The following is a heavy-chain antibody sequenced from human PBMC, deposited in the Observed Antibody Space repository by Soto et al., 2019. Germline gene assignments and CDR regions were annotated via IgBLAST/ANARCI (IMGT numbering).Heavy chain of an antibody. CDR2: IYYSGRT. V-gene: IGHV4-39*01. CDR3: ARQEGYTAGCQGY. CDR1: GASISSSDYY. Sequence: QVQLQESSPGLVKPSETLSLTCSVSGASISSSDYYWGWIRQPPGEGLEWIGSIYYSGRTNYNPSLNSRVTISLDTSKNQFSLKLSSVTAADTAVYYCARQEGYTAGCQGYWGQGTLVTVSS. J-gene: IGHJ4*02. D-gene: IGHD5-18*01.